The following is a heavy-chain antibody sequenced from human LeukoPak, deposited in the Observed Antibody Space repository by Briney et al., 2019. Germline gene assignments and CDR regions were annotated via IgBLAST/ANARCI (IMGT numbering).Heavy chain of an antibody. J-gene: IGHJ3*02. CDR3: ARDREVVAFDI. CDR1: GFTFSDYY. Sequence: GGSLRLSCAASGFTFSDYYMSGIRQPPGKALECGSYICGSTTYTHYADSVRGRFTISRDNSKNSLYLQMNSLRAEDTAVYYCARDREVVAFDIWGQGTMVTVSS. V-gene: IGHV3-11*05. D-gene: IGHD2-15*01. CDR2: ICGSTTYT.